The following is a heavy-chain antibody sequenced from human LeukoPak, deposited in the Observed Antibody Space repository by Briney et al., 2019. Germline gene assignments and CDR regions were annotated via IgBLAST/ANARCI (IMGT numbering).Heavy chain of an antibody. CDR1: GYIFTTYA. V-gene: IGHV1-18*01. Sequence: ASVTVSCKASGYIFTTYAITWVRQAPGQGLEWMGGISAFNGNANYAQKFQGRVTLTTDTSTRTAYMELRSLRSDDTAVYFCARAHILDYWGQGTLVTVSS. CDR2: ISAFNGNA. J-gene: IGHJ4*02. CDR3: ARAHILDY.